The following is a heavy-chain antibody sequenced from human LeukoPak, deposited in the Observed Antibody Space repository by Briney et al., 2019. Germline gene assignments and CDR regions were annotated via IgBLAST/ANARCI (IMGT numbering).Heavy chain of an antibody. D-gene: IGHD4-17*01. V-gene: IGHV3-49*03. CDR3: TRGMTTVTTWAYYFDY. J-gene: IGHJ4*02. Sequence: GGSLRLSCTASGFTFGDYAMSWFRQAPGKGLEWVGFIRSKAYGGTTEYAASVKGRFTISRDDSKSIAYLQMNSLKTEDTAAYYCTRGMTTVTTWAYYFDYWGQGTLVTVSS. CDR1: GFTFGDYA. CDR2: IRSKAYGGTT.